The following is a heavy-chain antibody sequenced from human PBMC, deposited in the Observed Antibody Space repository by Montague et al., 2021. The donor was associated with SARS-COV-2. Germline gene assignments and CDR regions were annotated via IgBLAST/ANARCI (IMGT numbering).Heavy chain of an antibody. CDR3: VVTYNGNCYYFDF. J-gene: IGHJ4*02. Sequence: SETLSLTCSVSGGSFSSGDSYWGWLRQPPGKGLEWIGDLHYAGSAYYNPSLRSRVTISADTSKNQFSLKLNSVTAADTAVYYCVVTYNGNCYYFDFWGQGTLVTVSS. CDR2: LHYAGSA. V-gene: IGHV4-39*01. D-gene: IGHD2-21*02. CDR1: GGSFSSGDSY.